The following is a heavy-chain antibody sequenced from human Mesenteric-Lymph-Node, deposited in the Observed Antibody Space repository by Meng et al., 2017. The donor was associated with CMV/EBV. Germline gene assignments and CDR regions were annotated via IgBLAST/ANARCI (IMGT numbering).Heavy chain of an antibody. J-gene: IGHJ6*02. CDR2: IDIAGGT. V-gene: IGHV3-13*01. CDR1: GFTFNKYD. CDR3: ARDLKPFIGGHYYYYGMDV. D-gene: IGHD1-14*01. Sequence: ESLKISCAASGFTFNKYDMHWVRQVTGKGLEWVSSIDIAGGTKYAGSVKGRFTISRENADNSLYLQMNSLRVGDTAVYYCARDLKPFIGGHYYYYGMDVWGQGTTVTVSS.